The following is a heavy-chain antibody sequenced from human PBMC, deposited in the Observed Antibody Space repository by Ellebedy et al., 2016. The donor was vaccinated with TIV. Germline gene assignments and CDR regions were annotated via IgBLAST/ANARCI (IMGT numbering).Heavy chain of an antibody. J-gene: IGHJ4*02. Sequence: AASVKVSCKASGYTFTSYGISWVRQAPGQGLEWMGWISAYNGNTNYAQKLQGRVTMTTDTSTSTAYMELRSLRSDDTAVYYCAREAGGSPLAGYYDSSGYYYWGQGTLVTVSS. CDR2: ISAYNGNT. CDR1: GYTFTSYG. D-gene: IGHD3-22*01. CDR3: AREAGGSPLAGYYDSSGYYY. V-gene: IGHV1-18*04.